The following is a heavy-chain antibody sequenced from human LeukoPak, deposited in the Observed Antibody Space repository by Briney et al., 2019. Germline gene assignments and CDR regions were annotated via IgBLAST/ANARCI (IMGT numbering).Heavy chain of an antibody. Sequence: GASXXXSCKASGGTFSNYAISWVRQAPGQGLEWMGRIIPIFGTANYAQKFQGRVTITTDESTSTAYMDLSSLRSEDTAVYYCARDHPSITMVLYWGQGTLVTVSS. CDR3: ARDHPSITMVLY. D-gene: IGHD3-10*01. CDR2: IIPIFGTA. CDR1: GGTFSNYA. J-gene: IGHJ4*02. V-gene: IGHV1-69*05.